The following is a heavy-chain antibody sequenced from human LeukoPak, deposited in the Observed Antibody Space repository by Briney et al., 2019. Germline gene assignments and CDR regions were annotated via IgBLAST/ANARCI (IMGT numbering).Heavy chain of an antibody. CDR1: GFTFSSYA. V-gene: IGHV3-23*01. CDR3: AGRRGYSLDY. CDR2: LGGEQSGSWT. D-gene: IGHD1-1*01. Sequence: GGSLRLSCAASGFTFSSYAMSWVRQAPGKGLEWLSALGGEQSGSWTKSADSVKGRFTISRDNSKNTLYLQMNSLRAEDTAVYYCAGRRGYSLDYWGQGTLVTVSS. J-gene: IGHJ4*02.